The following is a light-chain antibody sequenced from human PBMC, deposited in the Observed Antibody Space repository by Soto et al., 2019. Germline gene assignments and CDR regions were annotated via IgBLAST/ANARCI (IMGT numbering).Light chain of an antibody. CDR2: GAS. J-gene: IGKJ1*01. CDR1: QSVSSN. Sequence: EKVMTQSPATLSVSPGERATLSCRASQSVSSNLAWYQQKPGQAPRLLIYGASTRATGIPARFSGSGSGTEFTLTISILQSEDFAVYYCQQYNNWPPVTFGQGTKVEIK. V-gene: IGKV3-15*01. CDR3: QQYNNWPPVT.